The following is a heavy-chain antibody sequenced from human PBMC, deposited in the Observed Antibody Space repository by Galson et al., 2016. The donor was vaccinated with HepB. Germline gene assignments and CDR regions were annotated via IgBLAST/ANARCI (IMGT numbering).Heavy chain of an antibody. Sequence: SETLSLTCTGSGGSISSSSYYWGWIRQPPGKGLEWIGSINYSGRTYYNPSLKSRVTISVDTSKNQFPLKLSSVTAADTAVYYCARRGAYSGSSIGAFDIWGQGTMVTVSS. D-gene: IGHD1-26*01. CDR2: INYSGRT. CDR1: GGSISSSSYY. V-gene: IGHV4-39*01. J-gene: IGHJ3*02. CDR3: ARRGAYSGSSIGAFDI.